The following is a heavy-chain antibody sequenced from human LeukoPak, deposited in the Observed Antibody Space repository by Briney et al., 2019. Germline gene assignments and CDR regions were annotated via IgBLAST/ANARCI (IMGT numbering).Heavy chain of an antibody. D-gene: IGHD2-21*02. CDR1: GFTFSSYA. CDR3: AKQGPARIPIVVVTAMAH. CDR2: ISSNGGST. J-gene: IGHJ4*02. Sequence: QTGGSLRLSCSASGFTFSSYAIHWVRQAPGKGLEYVSAISSNGGSTYYADSVKGRFTISRDNSKNTLYLQMNSLRAEDTAVYYCAKQGPARIPIVVVTAMAHWGQGTLVTVSS. V-gene: IGHV3-64*04.